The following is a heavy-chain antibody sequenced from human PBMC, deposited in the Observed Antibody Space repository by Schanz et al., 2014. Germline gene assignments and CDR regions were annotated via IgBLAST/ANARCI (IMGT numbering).Heavy chain of an antibody. CDR3: AKDPSHGDYDYYFDY. CDR1: GFTFGSYG. J-gene: IGHJ4*02. D-gene: IGHD3-22*01. Sequence: EVQLLESGGGLVQPGGSLRLSCAASGFTFGSYGMSWVRQGPGKGLEWVSYISGTTTYTNYADSVKGRFTISRDNAKNSLYLQMNSLRAEDTAVYYCAKDPSHGDYDYYFDYWGQGTLVTVSS. V-gene: IGHV3-48*04. CDR2: ISGTTTYT.